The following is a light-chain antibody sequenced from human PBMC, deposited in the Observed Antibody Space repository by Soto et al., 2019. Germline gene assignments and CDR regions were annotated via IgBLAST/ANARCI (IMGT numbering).Light chain of an antibody. J-gene: IGKJ5*01. CDR3: HSRA. CDR1: QTISRW. CDR2: DAS. Sequence: DIKVTQSPSTLSESVGDEVTITCRASQTISRWLAWYRQKPGRAPKLLIYDASTLESGVPSRVSGSGSETEFTLTISRLQPDDFATYFCHSRAFGQGTRLEIK. V-gene: IGKV1-5*01.